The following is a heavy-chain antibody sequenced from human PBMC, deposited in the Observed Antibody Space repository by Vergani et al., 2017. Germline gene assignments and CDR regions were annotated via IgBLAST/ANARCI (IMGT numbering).Heavy chain of an antibody. V-gene: IGHV3-11*01. D-gene: IGHD6-25*01. CDR1: GFTFSDYY. CDR3: ARERTAIDY. J-gene: IGHJ4*02. CDR2: ISSSNTI. Sequence: QVHLVESGGGLVKPGGSLRLSCAASGFTFSDYYMSWIRQAPGKGLEWVSYISSSNTIYYADSVKGRFTIARDNAKNSLYLQMNSLRDEDTAVYYCARERTAIDYWGQGTLVTVSS.